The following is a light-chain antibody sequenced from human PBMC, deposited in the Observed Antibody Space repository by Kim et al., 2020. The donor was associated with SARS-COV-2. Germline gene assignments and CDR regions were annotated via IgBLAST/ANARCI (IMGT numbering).Light chain of an antibody. V-gene: IGLV3-1*01. CDR3: QAWDSSTLV. CDR2: QDS. CDR1: KLGDKY. J-gene: IGLJ2*01. Sequence: SVSPGQTAIITCSGDKLGDKYACWYQQKPGQSPVLVIYQDSKRPSGIPERFSGSNSGNTATLTISGTQAMDEADYYCQAWDSSTLVFGGGTQLTVL.